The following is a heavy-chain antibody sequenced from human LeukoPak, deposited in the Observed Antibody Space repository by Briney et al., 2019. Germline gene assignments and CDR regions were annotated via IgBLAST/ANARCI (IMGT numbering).Heavy chain of an antibody. CDR3: ARDVYYYGSGSYLDY. CDR1: GFTVSNNY. Sequence: PGGSLRVSCAASGFTVSNNYMSWVRQAPGKGLEWVSVIYTDGSTYYADSVKGRFTISRDNSKNTLYLQMNSLRAEDTAVYYCARDVYYYGSGSYLDYWGQGTLITVSS. CDR2: IYTDGST. J-gene: IGHJ4*02. V-gene: IGHV3-53*01. D-gene: IGHD3-10*01.